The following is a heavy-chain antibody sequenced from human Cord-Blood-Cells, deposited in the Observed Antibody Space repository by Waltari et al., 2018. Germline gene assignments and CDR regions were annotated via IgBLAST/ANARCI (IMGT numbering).Heavy chain of an antibody. CDR3: ARGQGLLRYSSSWYWFDP. D-gene: IGHD6-13*01. V-gene: IGHV1-69*01. Sequence: QVQLVQSGAEVKKPGSSVKVSCKASGGTFSSYAISWVRQAPGQGLEWMGGRIPIFGTAKYAQKVQGRVTITADESTSTAYMELSSLRSEDTAVYYCARGQGLLRYSSSWYWFDPWGQGTLVTVSS. CDR2: RIPIFGTA. CDR1: GGTFSSYA. J-gene: IGHJ5*02.